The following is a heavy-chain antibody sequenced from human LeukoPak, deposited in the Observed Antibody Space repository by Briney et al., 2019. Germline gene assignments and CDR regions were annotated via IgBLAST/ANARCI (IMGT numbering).Heavy chain of an antibody. V-gene: IGHV1-2*02. CDR1: GYTFTGYY. D-gene: IGHD3-22*01. CDR2: INPNSGGT. Sequence: ASVKVSCNASGYTFTGYYMHWVRQAPGQGLEWMGWINPNSGGTNYAQKVQVRVTMTRDTSISTAYMELSRLRSDDTAVYYCALVYSYDSSGDAFDIWGQGTMVTVSS. J-gene: IGHJ3*02. CDR3: ALVYSYDSSGDAFDI.